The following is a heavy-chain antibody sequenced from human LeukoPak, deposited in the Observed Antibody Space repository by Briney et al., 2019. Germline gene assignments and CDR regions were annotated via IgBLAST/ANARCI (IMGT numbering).Heavy chain of an antibody. D-gene: IGHD4-17*01. V-gene: IGHV4-59*01. Sequence: SESLSLTCTVSGGSISSYYWGWVRQPAGRGLEWMGYIYYSGSTNYNPSLKSRVTISVDTSKTQFSLKLSSVNAAGTAVYYCASLVSTVTTVFDYWGQGTLVTVSS. CDR2: IYYSGST. CDR1: GGSISSYY. CDR3: ASLVSTVTTVFDY. J-gene: IGHJ4*02.